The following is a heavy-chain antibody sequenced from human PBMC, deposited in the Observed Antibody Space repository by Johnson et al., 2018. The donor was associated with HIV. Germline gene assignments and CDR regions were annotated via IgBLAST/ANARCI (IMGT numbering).Heavy chain of an antibody. D-gene: IGHD2-15*01. Sequence: VQLVESGGGVAQPGRSLKLSCAASGFTFDDYGMSWVRQAPGKGLEWVSAISGSGGSTYYADSVKGRFTISRDNAKNSMYLQMNSLRVEDTALYYCVRDTGYCSGGRCDDAFDVWGQGTVVTVSS. CDR2: ISGSGGST. CDR1: GFTFDDYG. CDR3: VRDTGYCSGGRCDDAFDV. J-gene: IGHJ3*01. V-gene: IGHV3-20*04.